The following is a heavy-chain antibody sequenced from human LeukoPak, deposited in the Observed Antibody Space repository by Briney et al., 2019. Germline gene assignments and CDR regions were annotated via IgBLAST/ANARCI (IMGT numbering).Heavy chain of an antibody. CDR3: ARNYVWGSYRYFYFDY. D-gene: IGHD3-16*02. Sequence: PSETLSLTCAVYGGSFSGYYWSWIRQPPGKGLEWIGEINQSGSTNYNPSLKSRVTISVDTSKNQFSLKLSSVTAADTAVYYCARNYVWGSYRYFYFDYWGQGTLVTVSS. CDR1: GGSFSGYY. J-gene: IGHJ4*02. CDR2: INQSGST. V-gene: IGHV4-34*01.